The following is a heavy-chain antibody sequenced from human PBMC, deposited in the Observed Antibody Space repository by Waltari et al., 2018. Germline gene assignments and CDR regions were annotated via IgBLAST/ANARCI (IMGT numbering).Heavy chain of an antibody. CDR2: IYDSGTT. CDR1: GGSISSSTLS. CDR3: ATHPPSQLGVVLNWFDP. Sequence: LQLQESGPGLVKPSETLSLTCTVSGGSISSSTLSWCWIRQPLGKGLEWRGSIYDSGTTYYNPSLKSRVTISVDTSKNQFSLKVNSVTAADTAVYYCATHPPSQLGVVLNWFDPWGQGILVTVSS. V-gene: IGHV4-39*01. D-gene: IGHD3-16*01. J-gene: IGHJ5*02.